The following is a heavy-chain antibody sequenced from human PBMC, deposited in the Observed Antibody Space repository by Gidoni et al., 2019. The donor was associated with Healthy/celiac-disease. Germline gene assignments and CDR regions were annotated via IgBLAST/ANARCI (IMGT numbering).Heavy chain of an antibody. D-gene: IGHD3-10*01. CDR1: GFSLSTSGVG. J-gene: IGHJ1*01. Sequence: QITLKESGPTLVKPTQTLTLTCTFSGFSLSTSGVGVGWSRQPPGKALEWLALIYWDDDKRYSPSLKSRLTITKDTSKNQVVLTMTNMDPVDTATYYCAHRVAVQGVIIFQHWGQGTLVTVSS. V-gene: IGHV2-5*02. CDR2: IYWDDDK. CDR3: AHRVAVQGVIIFQH.